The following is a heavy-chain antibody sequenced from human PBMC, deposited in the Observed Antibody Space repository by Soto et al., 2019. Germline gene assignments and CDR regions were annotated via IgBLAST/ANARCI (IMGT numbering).Heavy chain of an antibody. V-gene: IGHV1-8*01. D-gene: IGHD6-19*01. CDR2: MNPNSGNT. CDR3: ARGRLAVAGRRGNWFDP. Sequence: SVKVSCKASGYTFTSYDINWVRQATGQGLEWMGWMNPNSGNTGYAQKFQGRVTMTRNTSISTAYMELSSLRSEDTAVYYCARGRLAVAGRRGNWFDPWGQGTLVTVSS. CDR1: GYTFTSYD. J-gene: IGHJ5*02.